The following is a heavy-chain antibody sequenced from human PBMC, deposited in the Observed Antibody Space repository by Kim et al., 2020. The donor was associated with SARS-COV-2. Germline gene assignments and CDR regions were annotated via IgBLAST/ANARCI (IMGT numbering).Heavy chain of an antibody. D-gene: IGHD1-26*01. CDR2: ISGDGGIT. CDR3: AKDGRVLVGADPPPPLDY. J-gene: IGHJ4*02. CDR1: GFTFDDYA. V-gene: IGHV3-43*02. Sequence: GGSLRLSCAASGFTFDDYAMHWVRQAPGKGLEWVSLISGDGGITYYADSVKGRFTISRDNSKNSLYLQMNSLRTEDTALYYCAKDGRVLVGADPPPPLDYWGQGTLVTVSS.